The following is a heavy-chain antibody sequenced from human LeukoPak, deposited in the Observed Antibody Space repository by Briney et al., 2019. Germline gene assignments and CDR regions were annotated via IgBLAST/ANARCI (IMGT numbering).Heavy chain of an antibody. CDR3: ARDSNCGGDCYSVLFDY. CDR1: GFTFSSYT. D-gene: IGHD2-21*02. Sequence: GGSLRLSCAASGFTFSSYTMNWVRQAPGKGLEWVSYISSSGSTIYYADSVKGRFTISRDNAKNSLYLQMNSLRAEDTAVYYCARDSNCGGDCYSVLFDYWGQGTLVTVSS. J-gene: IGHJ4*02. CDR2: ISSSGSTI. V-gene: IGHV3-48*04.